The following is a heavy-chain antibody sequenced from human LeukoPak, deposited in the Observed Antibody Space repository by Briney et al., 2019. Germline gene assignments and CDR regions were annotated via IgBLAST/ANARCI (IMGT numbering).Heavy chain of an antibody. V-gene: IGHV4-59*01. Sequence: PSETLSLTCTVSGGSISSYYWSWIRQPPGKGLEWIGYIYYSGSTNYNPSLKSRVTISVDTPKNQFSLKLSSVTAADTAVYYCARDMSGSGWTGKYNWFDPWGQGTLVTVSS. D-gene: IGHD6-19*01. CDR2: IYYSGST. CDR1: GGSISSYY. CDR3: ARDMSGSGWTGKYNWFDP. J-gene: IGHJ5*02.